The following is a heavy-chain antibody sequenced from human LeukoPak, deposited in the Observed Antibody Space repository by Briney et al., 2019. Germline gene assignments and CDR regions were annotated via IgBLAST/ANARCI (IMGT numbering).Heavy chain of an antibody. Sequence: PGGSLRLSCAASGFTFSSYGMHWVRQAPGKGLEWVAVISYDGSNKYYADSVKGRFTISRDNSKNTLYLQMNSLRAEDTAVYYCAKEMYYYDSSGYYQYYFDYWGQGTLVTVSS. CDR1: GFTFSSYG. D-gene: IGHD3-22*01. J-gene: IGHJ4*02. V-gene: IGHV3-30*18. CDR2: ISYDGSNK. CDR3: AKEMYYYDSSGYYQYYFDY.